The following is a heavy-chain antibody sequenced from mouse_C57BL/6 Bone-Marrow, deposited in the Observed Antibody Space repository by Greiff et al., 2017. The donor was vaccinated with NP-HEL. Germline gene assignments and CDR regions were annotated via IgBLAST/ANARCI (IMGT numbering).Heavy chain of an antibody. D-gene: IGHD1-3*01. J-gene: IGHJ1*03. CDR3: ARKTRYVDV. V-gene: IGHV1-69*01. Sequence: QVQLQQPGAELVMPGASVKLSCKASGYTFTSYWMHWVKQRPGQGLEWIGEIDPSDSYTNYNQKFKGKSTLTVDKSSSTAYMQLSSLTSEDSAVYYCARKTRYVDVWGTGTTVTVSS. CDR1: GYTFTSYW. CDR2: IDPSDSYT.